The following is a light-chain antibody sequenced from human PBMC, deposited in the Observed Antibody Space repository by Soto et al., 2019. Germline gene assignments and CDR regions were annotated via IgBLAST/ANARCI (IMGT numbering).Light chain of an antibody. J-gene: IGKJ1*01. CDR2: GAS. Sequence: EIVLTQSPGTLSLSPGERATLSCRASQSVSSSYLAWYQQKPGQAPRLLIYGASTRATGIPARFSGSGSGTELTLTISRLQSEDFAVYFCQQYNIWPQTXGQGTKVDIK. CDR1: QSVSSSY. V-gene: IGKV3-15*01. CDR3: QQYNIWPQT.